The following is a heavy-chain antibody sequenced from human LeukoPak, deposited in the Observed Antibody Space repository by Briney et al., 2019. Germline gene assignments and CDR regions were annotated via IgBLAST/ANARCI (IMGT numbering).Heavy chain of an antibody. D-gene: IGHD2-2*01. CDR2: INHRGII. Sequence: SEILSLTCAVYGGSFSGYYWSWIRQPPGKGLEWIGEINHRGIIDYNPFLKSRVTISVDTSKNHFSLKLSSVTAADTAVYYCARGFCSSTSCDASDAFDVWGQGTMVTVSS. CDR3: ARGFCSSTSCDASDAFDV. J-gene: IGHJ3*01. V-gene: IGHV4-34*01. CDR1: GGSFSGYY.